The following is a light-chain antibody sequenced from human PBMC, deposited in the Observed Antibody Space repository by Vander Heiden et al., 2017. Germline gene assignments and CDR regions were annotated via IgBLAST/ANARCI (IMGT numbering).Light chain of an antibody. CDR2: DVS. CDR1: SSDVGGYNY. CDR3: SSYTSSSTRV. J-gene: IGLJ1*01. V-gene: IGLV2-14*01. Sequence: SALTQPPSVSGSPEQSMPISCTGTSSDVGGYNYVSWYQQHPGKAPKLMIYDVSNRPSGVSNRFSGSKSGNTASLTISGLQAEDEADHYCSSYTSSSTRVFGTGTKVTVL.